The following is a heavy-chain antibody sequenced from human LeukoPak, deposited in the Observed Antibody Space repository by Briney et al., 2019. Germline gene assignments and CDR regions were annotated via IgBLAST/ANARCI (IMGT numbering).Heavy chain of an antibody. J-gene: IGHJ3*02. D-gene: IGHD3-10*01. V-gene: IGHV3-74*01. Sequence: GGSLRLSCAASGFTFSSYWMHWVRQAPGKGLVWVSRINSDGSSTSYADSVKGRFTISRDNAKNSLYLQMNSLTAEDTAIYYCAREGRYYGSGSHRDGFDIWGQGTMVTASS. CDR1: GFTFSSYW. CDR2: INSDGSST. CDR3: AREGRYYGSGSHRDGFDI.